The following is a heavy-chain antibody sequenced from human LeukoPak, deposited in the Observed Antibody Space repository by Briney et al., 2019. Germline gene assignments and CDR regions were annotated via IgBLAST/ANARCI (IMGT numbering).Heavy chain of an antibody. V-gene: IGHV1-2*02. D-gene: IGHD6-13*01. J-gene: IGHJ6*02. CDR1: GYTFTGYY. CDR3: AREYSSSDVYGMDV. Sequence: ASVKVSCKASGYTFTGYYMHWVRQAPGQGLEWMGWINPNSGGTNYAQKFQGRVTMTRDTSISTAYMELGRLRSDDTAVYYCAREYSSSDVYGMDVWGQGTTVTVSS. CDR2: INPNSGGT.